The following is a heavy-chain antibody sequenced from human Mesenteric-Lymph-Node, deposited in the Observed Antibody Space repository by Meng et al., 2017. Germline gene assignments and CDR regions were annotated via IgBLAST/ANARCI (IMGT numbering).Heavy chain of an antibody. CDR1: GGSISSGDYY. CDR3: ARDLGVATSIAGFVY. J-gene: IGHJ4*02. V-gene: IGHV4-30-4*01. D-gene: IGHD5-12*01. CDR2: IYYSGST. Sequence: QVQLQESGPGLVKPSQNLVLTCTVSGGSISSGDYYWSWIRQPPGKGLEWIGYIYYSGSTYYNPSLKSRVTISVDTSKNQFSLRLSSVTAADTAVYYCARDLGVATSIAGFVYWGQGTLVTVSS.